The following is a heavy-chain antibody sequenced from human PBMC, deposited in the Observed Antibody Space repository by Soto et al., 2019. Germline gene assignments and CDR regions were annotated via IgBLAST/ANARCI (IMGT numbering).Heavy chain of an antibody. D-gene: IGHD3-3*01. CDR2: ISGSGGST. J-gene: IGHJ6*02. CDR3: AKDRITIFGVVRPYYYYGMDV. V-gene: IGHV3-23*01. CDR1: GFTFSSYA. Sequence: GSLRLSCAASGFTFSSYAMSWVRQAPGKGLEWVSAISGSGGSTYYADSVKGRFTISRDNSKNTLYLQMNSLRAEDTAVYYCAKDRITIFGVVRPYYYYGMDVWGQGTTVTVSS.